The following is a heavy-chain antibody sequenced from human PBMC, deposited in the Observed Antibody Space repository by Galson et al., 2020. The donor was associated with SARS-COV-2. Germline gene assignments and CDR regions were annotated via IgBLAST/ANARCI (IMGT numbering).Heavy chain of an antibody. Sequence: GGSLRLSCGASGLTFSFYAMSWVRQGPGKGLEWVSAISGSGDSTYYADSVKGRFTISRDNSKNTLYLQMNSLRAEDTAVYYCARTRSLYYDILTGYQAGYYYYGMDVWGQGTTVTVSS. J-gene: IGHJ6*02. D-gene: IGHD3-9*01. CDR3: ARTRSLYYDILTGYQAGYYYYGMDV. V-gene: IGHV3-23*01. CDR1: GLTFSFYA. CDR2: ISGSGDST.